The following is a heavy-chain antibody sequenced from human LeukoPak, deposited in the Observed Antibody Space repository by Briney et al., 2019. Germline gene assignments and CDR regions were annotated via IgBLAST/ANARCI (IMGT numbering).Heavy chain of an antibody. CDR1: GGSFSGYY. Sequence: PSETLSLTCAVYGGSFSGYYWSWIRQPPGKGLEWIGEINHSGSTNYNPSLKSRVTISVDTSKNQFSLKLSSVTAADTAVYYCARDGNGVRYNWFDPWGQGTLVTVSS. CDR2: INHSGST. D-gene: IGHD3-9*01. CDR3: ARDGNGVRYNWFDP. V-gene: IGHV4-34*01. J-gene: IGHJ5*02.